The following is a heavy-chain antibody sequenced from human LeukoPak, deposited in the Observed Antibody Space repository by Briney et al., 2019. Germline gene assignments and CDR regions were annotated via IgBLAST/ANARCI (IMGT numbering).Heavy chain of an antibody. CDR3: ARASDILTGYYDAFDI. J-gene: IGHJ3*02. D-gene: IGHD3-9*01. Sequence: GGSLRLSCAASGFTFSSYSMNWVRQAPGKGLEWVSSISSSSSYIYYADSVKGRFTISRDNAKNSLYLQMNSLRAEDTAVYYCARASDILTGYYDAFDIWGQGTMVTVSS. V-gene: IGHV3-21*01. CDR1: GFTFSSYS. CDR2: ISSSSSYI.